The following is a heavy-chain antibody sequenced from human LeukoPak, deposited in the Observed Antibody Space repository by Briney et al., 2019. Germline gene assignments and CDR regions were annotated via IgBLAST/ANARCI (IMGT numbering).Heavy chain of an antibody. CDR2: IIPIFGTA. J-gene: IGHJ6*04. Sequence: ASVKVSCKASGGTFSSYAISWVRQAPGQGLEWMGGIIPIFGTANYAQKFQGRVTITADKSTSTAYMELSSLGSEDTAVYYCARAGGPLFDGSYYYGMDVWGKGTTVTVSS. CDR3: ARAGGPLFDGSYYYGMDV. V-gene: IGHV1-69*06. D-gene: IGHD2-8*02. CDR1: GGTFSSYA.